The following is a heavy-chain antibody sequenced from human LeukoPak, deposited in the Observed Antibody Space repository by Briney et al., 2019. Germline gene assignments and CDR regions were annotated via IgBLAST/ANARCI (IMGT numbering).Heavy chain of an antibody. CDR1: GGSISSYY. CDR3: ARDPGVSGYATNFDY. D-gene: IGHD3-22*01. J-gene: IGHJ4*02. V-gene: IGHV4-59*12. Sequence: TSETLSLTCTVSGGSISSYYWSWIRQPPGKGLEWIGYIYYSGSTNYNPSLKSRVTISVDTSKNQFSLKLSSVTAADTAVYYCARDPGVSGYATNFDYWGQGTLVTVSS. CDR2: IYYSGST.